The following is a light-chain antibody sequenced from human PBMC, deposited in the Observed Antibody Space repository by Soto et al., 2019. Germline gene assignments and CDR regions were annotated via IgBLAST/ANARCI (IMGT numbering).Light chain of an antibody. V-gene: IGLV1-44*01. J-gene: IGLJ1*01. CDR1: SSNIGSNT. Sequence: QSVLTQPPSASGTPGQRVAISCSGSSSNIGSNTVNWYQQLPGTAPKLLIYNDNQRPSGVPDRFSGSKSGTSASLAISGLQSEDEADYYCASWDVTLNGLYVFGTGTKLTVL. CDR2: NDN. CDR3: ASWDVTLNGLYV.